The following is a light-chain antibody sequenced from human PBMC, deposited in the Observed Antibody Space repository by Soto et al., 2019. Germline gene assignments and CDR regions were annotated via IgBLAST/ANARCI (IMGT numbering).Light chain of an antibody. J-gene: IGLJ1*01. CDR3: RSYTSSSTYV. CDR1: SSDVGGYNY. V-gene: IGLV2-14*03. Sequence: QSVLTQPASVSGSPGQSITISCTGTSSDVGGYNYVSWYQQHPGKAPKLMIYDVSNRPSGVSNRFSGSKSGNTASLTISGLQAEDEADYYCRSYTSSSTYVFGTGTKVNV. CDR2: DVS.